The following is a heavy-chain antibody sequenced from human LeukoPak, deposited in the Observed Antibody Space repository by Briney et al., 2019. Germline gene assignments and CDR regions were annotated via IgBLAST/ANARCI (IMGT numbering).Heavy chain of an antibody. CDR2: ISYDGSNK. D-gene: IGHD1-26*01. CDR3: ARAEIVGATITFDY. V-gene: IGHV3-30*03. J-gene: IGHJ4*02. Sequence: GGSLRLSCAASGFTFSSYGMHWVRQAPGKGLEWVAVISYDGSNKYYADSVKGRFTISRDNAKNSLYLQMNSLRAEDTALYYCARAEIVGATITFDYWGQGTLVTVSS. CDR1: GFTFSSYG.